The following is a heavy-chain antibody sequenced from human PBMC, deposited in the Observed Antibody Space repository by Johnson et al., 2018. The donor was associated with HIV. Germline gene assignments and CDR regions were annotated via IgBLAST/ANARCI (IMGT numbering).Heavy chain of an antibody. Sequence: QVQLVESGGGLVQPGGSLRLSCAVSGFTLSSYVMHWVRQAPGTGLEWVAVMSYDGSDKYYADSVKGRFTISRDNSKNTLYLQMNSLRAEDTAVYYCAKDRDHYGSGLIWGQGTMVTVSS. V-gene: IGHV3-30*04. CDR2: MSYDGSDK. CDR1: GFTLSSYV. D-gene: IGHD3-10*01. CDR3: AKDRDHYGSGLI. J-gene: IGHJ3*02.